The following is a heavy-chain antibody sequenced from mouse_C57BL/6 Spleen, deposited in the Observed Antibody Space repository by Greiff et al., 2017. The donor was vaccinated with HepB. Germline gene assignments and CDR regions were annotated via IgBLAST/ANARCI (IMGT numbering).Heavy chain of an antibody. CDR2: ISSGGRYT. V-gene: IGHV5-6*01. Sequence: EVQLVESGGDLVKPGGSLKLSCAASGFTFSSYGMSWVRQTPDKRLEWVATISSGGRYTYYPDSVQGRFTISSDNAKNTLYLQMSSLKAEYTAMYYCERQVTFSAMDYWGQGTSLTVSS. D-gene: IGHD2-2*01. CDR3: ERQVTFSAMDY. J-gene: IGHJ4*01. CDR1: GFTFSSYG.